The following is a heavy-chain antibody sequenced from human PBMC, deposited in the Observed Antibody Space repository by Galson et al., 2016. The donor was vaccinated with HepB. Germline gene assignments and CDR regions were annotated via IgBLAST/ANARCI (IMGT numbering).Heavy chain of an antibody. CDR3: ATVLDWKSTYYSGMDV. CDR2: FDSEDGET. V-gene: IGHV1-24*01. Sequence: SVKVSCKVSGYTLSELSMHWVRQAPGKGLEWMGGFDSEDGETVYAQKFQGRVTMTEDTSTDTAYMELSSLRSEDTAVYYCATVLDWKSTYYSGMDVWGQGTTVTVSS. D-gene: IGHD3/OR15-3a*01. CDR1: GYTLSELS. J-gene: IGHJ6*02.